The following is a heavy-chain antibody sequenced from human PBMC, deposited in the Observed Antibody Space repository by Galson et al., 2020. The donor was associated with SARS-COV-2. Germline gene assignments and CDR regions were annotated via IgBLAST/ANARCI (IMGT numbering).Heavy chain of an antibody. CDR2: ISWNSGSI. J-gene: IGHJ6*02. D-gene: IGHD5-12*01. V-gene: IGHV3-9*01. Sequence: GGSLRLSCAASGFTFDDYAMHWVRQAPGKGLEWVSGISWNSGSIGYADSVKGRFTISRDNAKNSLYLQMNSLRAEDTALYYCAKSRYDYYYYGMDVWGQGTTVTVSS. CDR3: AKSRYDYYYYGMDV. CDR1: GFTFDDYA.